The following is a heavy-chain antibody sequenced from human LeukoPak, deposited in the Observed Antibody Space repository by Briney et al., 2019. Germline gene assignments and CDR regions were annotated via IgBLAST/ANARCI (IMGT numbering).Heavy chain of an antibody. CDR1: GFTFSSYA. V-gene: IGHV3-23*01. J-gene: IGHJ4*02. Sequence: GGSLRLSCAASGFTFSSYAMSWVRQAPGKGLEWVSTISGSGGSTYYADSVKGRVTISRDNSKNTLYLQINSLSAEDTAVYYCAKDRTCTNAVCYFDYWGQGTLVTVSS. D-gene: IGHD2-8*01. CDR3: AKDRTCTNAVCYFDY. CDR2: ISGSGGST.